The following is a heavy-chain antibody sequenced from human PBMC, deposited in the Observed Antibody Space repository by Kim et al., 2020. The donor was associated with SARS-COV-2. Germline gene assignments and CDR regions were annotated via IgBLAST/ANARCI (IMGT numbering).Heavy chain of an antibody. CDR3: AKASYYYDSSGVDY. V-gene: IGHV3-30*18. CDR2: ISYDGSNK. CDR1: GFTFSSYG. Sequence: GGSLRLSCAASGFTFSSYGMHWVRQAPGKGLEWVAVISYDGSNKYYADSVKGRFTISRDNSKNTLYLQMNSLRAEDTAVYYCAKASYYYDSSGVDYWGQG. D-gene: IGHD3-22*01. J-gene: IGHJ4*02.